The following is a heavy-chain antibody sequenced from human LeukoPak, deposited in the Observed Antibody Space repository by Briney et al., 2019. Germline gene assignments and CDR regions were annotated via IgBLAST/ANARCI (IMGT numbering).Heavy chain of an antibody. CDR1: GFTVSSYG. J-gene: IGHJ3*02. CDR2: IWYDGSNK. Sequence: GSSLRLCCAASGFTVSSYGMHWVRQAPGKGLEWVAVIWYDGSNKYYADSVKGRFTISRDNSKNTLYLQMNSLRAEDTAVYYCARDTLDAFDIWGQGTMVTVSS. CDR3: ARDTLDAFDI. V-gene: IGHV3-33*01.